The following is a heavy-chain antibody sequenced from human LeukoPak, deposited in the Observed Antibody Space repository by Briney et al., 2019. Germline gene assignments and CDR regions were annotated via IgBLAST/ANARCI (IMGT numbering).Heavy chain of an antibody. CDR2: IRTSGQST. D-gene: IGHD2-2*01. CDR1: GFTFSDYY. CDR3: AKDPPPYCSGTSCYPFDY. J-gene: IGHJ4*02. V-gene: IGHV3-23*01. Sequence: GGSLRLSCAASGFTFSDYYMSWIRQAPGKGLEWVSGIRTSGQSTYYADSVKGRFTISRDDSKNTLYLQMNSLRAEDTAVYYCAKDPPPYCSGTSCYPFDYWGQGTLVTVSS.